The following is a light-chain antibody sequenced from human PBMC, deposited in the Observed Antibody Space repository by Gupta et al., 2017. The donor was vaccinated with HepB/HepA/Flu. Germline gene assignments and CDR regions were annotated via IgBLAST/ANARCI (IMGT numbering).Light chain of an antibody. CDR1: SGHSSYA. CDR3: QTWGTGIRV. V-gene: IGLV4-69*01. CDR2: LNSDGSH. Sequence: VXTXXXSXSXSLGAXXXXTXTLSSGHSSYATAWHQQQPEKGPRYLMKLNSDGSHSKGDGIPDRFSGSFSGAERYLTISSLQSEDEADYYCQTWGTGIRVFGGGTKLTVL. J-gene: IGLJ3*02.